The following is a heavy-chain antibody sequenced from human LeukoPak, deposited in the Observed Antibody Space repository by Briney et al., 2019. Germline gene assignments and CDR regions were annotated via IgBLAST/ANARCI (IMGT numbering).Heavy chain of an antibody. CDR2: ISYDGSNK. D-gene: IGHD6-13*01. Sequence: PGGSLRLSCAASGFTFSSYAMPWVRQAPGKGLEWVAVISYDGSNKYYADSVKGRFTISRDNSKNTLYLQMNSLRAEDTAVYYCARDPGIAAAGTPGGIYWGQGTLVTASS. J-gene: IGHJ4*02. V-gene: IGHV3-30-3*01. CDR3: ARDPGIAAAGTPGGIY. CDR1: GFTFSSYA.